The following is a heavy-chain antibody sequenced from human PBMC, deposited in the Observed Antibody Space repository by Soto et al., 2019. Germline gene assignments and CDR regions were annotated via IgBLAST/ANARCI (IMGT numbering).Heavy chain of an antibody. J-gene: IGHJ5*02. CDR3: AHRRAYCSGGSCYSIWFDP. D-gene: IGHD2-15*01. Sequence: QITLKESGPTLENPTQTLTLTCTFSGFSLSTSGVGVGWIRQPPGKALEWLALIYWDDDKRYSPSLKSRLTITKDTSKNQVVLTMTNMDPVDTATYYCAHRRAYCSGGSCYSIWFDPWGQGTLVTVSS. CDR2: IYWDDDK. V-gene: IGHV2-5*02. CDR1: GFSLSTSGVG.